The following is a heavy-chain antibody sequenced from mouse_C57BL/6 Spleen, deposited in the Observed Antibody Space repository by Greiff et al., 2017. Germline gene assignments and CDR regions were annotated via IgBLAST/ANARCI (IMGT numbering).Heavy chain of an antibody. V-gene: IGHV5-16*01. Sequence: EVMLVESEGGLVQPGSSMKLSCTASGFTFSDYYMAWVRQVPEKGLEWVANINYDGSSTYYLDSLKSRFIISRDNAKNILYLQMSSLKSEDTATYYCARGGYLYWYFDVWGTGTTVTVSS. CDR1: GFTFSDYY. D-gene: IGHD2-2*01. J-gene: IGHJ1*03. CDR2: INYDGSST. CDR3: ARGGYLYWYFDV.